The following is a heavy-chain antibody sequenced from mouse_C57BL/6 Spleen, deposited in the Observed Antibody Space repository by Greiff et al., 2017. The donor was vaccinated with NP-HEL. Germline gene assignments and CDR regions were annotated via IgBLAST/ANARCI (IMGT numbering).Heavy chain of an antibody. CDR3: ARESSFYYDYDGYAMDY. Sequence: VQLQQPGAELVRPGSSVKLSCKASGYTFTSYWMHWVKQRPIQGLEWIGNIDPSDSETHYNQKFKDKATLTVDKSSSTAYMQLSSLTSEDSAVYYCARESSFYYDYDGYAMDYWGQGTSVTVSS. CDR1: GYTFTSYW. J-gene: IGHJ4*01. D-gene: IGHD2-4*01. CDR2: IDPSDSET. V-gene: IGHV1-52*01.